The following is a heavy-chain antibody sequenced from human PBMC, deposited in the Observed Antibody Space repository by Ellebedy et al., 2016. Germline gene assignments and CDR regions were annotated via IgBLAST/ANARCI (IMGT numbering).Heavy chain of an antibody. D-gene: IGHD1/OR15-1a*01. CDR3: ARGPETTWYFDL. V-gene: IGHV3-53*01. CDR2: IYSGGST. J-gene: IGHJ2*01. Sequence: GESLKISCAASGFTFSSYAMSWVRQAPGKGLEWVSVIYSGGSTYYADSVKGRFTISRDNSKNTLYLQMNSLRAEDTAVYYCARGPETTWYFDLWGRGTLVTVSS. CDR1: GFTFSSYA.